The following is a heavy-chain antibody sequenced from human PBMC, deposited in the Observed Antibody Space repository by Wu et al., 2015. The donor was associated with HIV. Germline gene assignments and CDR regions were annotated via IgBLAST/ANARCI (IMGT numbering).Heavy chain of an antibody. Sequence: QVHLLQSGAEVKKPGSSVRVSCKASGATFSSYALSWVRQAPGQGLEWMGRLIPMYSTADYAQKFQGRVTITADVSTSTAYMVVSSLRSDDTAVYYCAGGGGRTSMDPFDFWGQGTLVTVSS. V-gene: IGHV1-69*13. CDR3: AGGGGRTSMDPFDF. CDR2: LIPMYSTA. J-gene: IGHJ4*02. D-gene: IGHD5-18*01. CDR1: GATFSSYA.